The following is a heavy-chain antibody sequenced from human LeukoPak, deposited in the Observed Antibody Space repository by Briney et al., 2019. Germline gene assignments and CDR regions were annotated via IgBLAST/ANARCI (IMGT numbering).Heavy chain of an antibody. CDR3: ARRRSSSWYVWDY. D-gene: IGHD6-13*01. Sequence: GESLKISCKGSGYSFTSYWISWVRQMPGKGLEWMGRIDPSDSYTNYSPSFQGHVTISADKSISTAYLQWSSLKASDTAMYYSARRRSSSWYVWDYWGQGTLVTVSS. V-gene: IGHV5-10-1*01. CDR2: IDPSDSYT. J-gene: IGHJ4*02. CDR1: GYSFTSYW.